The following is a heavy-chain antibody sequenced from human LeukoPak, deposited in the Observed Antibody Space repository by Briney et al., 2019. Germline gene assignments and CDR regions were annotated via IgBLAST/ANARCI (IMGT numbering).Heavy chain of an antibody. Sequence: GASVKVSCKASGYTFTTYYMHWVRQAPGQGLEWMGIINLSGGSTSYAQKFQGRVTMTRDTSTSTVYMELSSLRSEDTAVYYCAREGSGWSSYLRWFDPWGQGTLVTVSS. V-gene: IGHV1-46*01. CDR3: AREGSGWSSYLRWFDP. J-gene: IGHJ5*02. CDR1: GYTFTTYY. D-gene: IGHD6-19*01. CDR2: INLSGGST.